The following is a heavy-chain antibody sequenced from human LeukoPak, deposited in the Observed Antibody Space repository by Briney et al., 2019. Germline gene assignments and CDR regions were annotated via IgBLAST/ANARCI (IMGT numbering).Heavy chain of an antibody. V-gene: IGHV4-34*01. Sequence: SETLSLTCAVFGGSFSGYYWSWIRQPPGKGLEWIGEINHSGSTNYNPSLKSRVTISVDTSKNQFSLKLSSVTAADTAVYYCARGLVVAAALNYWGQGTLVTVSS. D-gene: IGHD2-15*01. CDR3: ARGLVVAAALNY. J-gene: IGHJ4*02. CDR1: GGSFSGYY. CDR2: INHSGST.